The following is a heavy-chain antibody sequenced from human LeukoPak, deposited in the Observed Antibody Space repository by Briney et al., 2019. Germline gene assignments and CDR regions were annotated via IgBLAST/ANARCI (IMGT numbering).Heavy chain of an antibody. J-gene: IGHJ4*02. V-gene: IGHV3-30*18. D-gene: IGHD1-14*01. CDR3: AKDLEGGTGVDY. CDR1: GFTFSSYG. CDR2: ISYDGSNK. Sequence: GGSLRLSCAASGFTFSSYGMHWVRQAPGKGLEWVAVISYDGSNKYYADSVKGRFTISRDNSKNTLYPQMNSLRAEDTAVYYCAKDLEGGTGVDYWGQGTLVTVSS.